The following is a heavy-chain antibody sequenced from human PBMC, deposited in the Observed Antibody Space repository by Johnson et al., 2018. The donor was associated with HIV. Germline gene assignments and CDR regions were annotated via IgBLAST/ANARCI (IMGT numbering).Heavy chain of an antibody. CDR3: ARDRCSSTTCLDAFDI. V-gene: IGHV3-30-3*01. D-gene: IGHD2-2*01. CDR2: ISSDGTNK. Sequence: QVQLVESGGGLVQPGGSLRLSCAASGFTFTSYTIHWVRQAPGKGLEWVALISSDGTNKYYADSVKDRFTISRDNSKNTLYVEMNGLRVEDTALYYCARDRCSSTTCLDAFDIWGQGTMVTVSS. J-gene: IGHJ3*02. CDR1: GFTFTSYT.